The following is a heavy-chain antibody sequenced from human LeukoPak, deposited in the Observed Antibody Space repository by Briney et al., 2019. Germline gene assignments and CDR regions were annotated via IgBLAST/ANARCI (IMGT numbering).Heavy chain of an antibody. J-gene: IGHJ4*02. CDR1: GFSFSKYP. CDR2: ISGTGGDT. CDR3: ANARRGYSGYDSDDY. V-gene: IGHV3-23*01. Sequence: GGSLRLSCAASGFSFSKYPMSWVRQAPGKGLEWVSDISGTGGDTYYAGSVRGRFTISRDNSKNTLYLQMNRVRAEDTAVYYCANARRGYSGYDSDDYWGQGTLVTVSS. D-gene: IGHD5-12*01.